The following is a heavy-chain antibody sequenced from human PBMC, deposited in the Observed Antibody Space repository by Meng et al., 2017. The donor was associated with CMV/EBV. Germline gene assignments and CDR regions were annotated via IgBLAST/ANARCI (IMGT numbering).Heavy chain of an antibody. D-gene: IGHD2-2*01. V-gene: IGHV3-23*01. Sequence: GGSLRLSCAASGFTFSSYSMNWVRQAPGKGLEWVSAISGSGGSTYYADSVKGRFTISRDNSKNTLYLQMNSLRAEDTAVYYCAKDAHIVVVPAALYYWGQGTLVTVSS. CDR3: AKDAHIVVVPAALYY. CDR1: GFTFSSYS. J-gene: IGHJ4*02. CDR2: ISGSGGST.